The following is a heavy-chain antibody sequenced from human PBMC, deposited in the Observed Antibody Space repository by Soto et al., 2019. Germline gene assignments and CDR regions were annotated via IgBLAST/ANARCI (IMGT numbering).Heavy chain of an antibody. Sequence: LSCAASGFTFSSYGMHWVRQAPGKGLEWVAVISYDGSNKYYADSVKGRFTISRDNSKNTLYLQMNSLRAEDTAVYYCAKEGGYSSSWYFPDYYYYGMDVWGQGTTVTVSS. CDR1: GFTFSSYG. CDR2: ISYDGSNK. CDR3: AKEGGYSSSWYFPDYYYYGMDV. J-gene: IGHJ6*02. V-gene: IGHV3-30*18. D-gene: IGHD6-13*01.